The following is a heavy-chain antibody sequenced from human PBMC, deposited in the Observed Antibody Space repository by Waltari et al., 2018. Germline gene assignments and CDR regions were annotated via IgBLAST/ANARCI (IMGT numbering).Heavy chain of an antibody. D-gene: IGHD5-12*01. CDR2: IYYSGST. Sequence: QVQLQESGPGLVKPSETLSLTCTVSGGSISSYYWSWIRQPPGKGLEWIGYIYYSGSTNYNPSLKSRVTISVDTSKNQFSLKLSSGTAADTAVYYCARERDGYGWFDYWGQGTLVTVSS. J-gene: IGHJ4*02. V-gene: IGHV4-59*01. CDR3: ARERDGYGWFDY. CDR1: GGSISSYY.